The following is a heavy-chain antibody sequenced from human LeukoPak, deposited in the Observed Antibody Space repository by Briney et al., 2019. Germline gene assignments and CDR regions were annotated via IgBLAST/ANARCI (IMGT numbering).Heavy chain of an antibody. CDR1: GYTFASYD. Sequence: ASVEVSCKASGYTFASYDINWVRQATGQGLEWMGWMNPNSANTGYAQKFQGRVTMTRNTSISTAYMELSSLRSEDTAVYYCARGTYYYDSSGYYLDYWGQGTPVTVSS. CDR2: MNPNSANT. J-gene: IGHJ4*02. D-gene: IGHD3-22*01. CDR3: ARGTYYYDSSGYYLDY. V-gene: IGHV1-8*01.